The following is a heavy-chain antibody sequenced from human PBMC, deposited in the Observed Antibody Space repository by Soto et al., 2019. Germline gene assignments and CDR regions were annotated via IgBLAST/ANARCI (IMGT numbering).Heavy chain of an antibody. J-gene: IGHJ3*02. V-gene: IGHV4-59*12. CDR3: AREYSSSWHDAFDI. CDR2: IYYSGST. Sequence: SETLSLTCTVSGGSISSYYWSWIRQPPGKGLEWIGYIYYSGSTYYNPSLKSRVTISVDTSKNQFSLKLSSVTAADTAVYYCAREYSSSWHDAFDIWGQGTMVTVSS. CDR1: GGSISSYY. D-gene: IGHD6-13*01.